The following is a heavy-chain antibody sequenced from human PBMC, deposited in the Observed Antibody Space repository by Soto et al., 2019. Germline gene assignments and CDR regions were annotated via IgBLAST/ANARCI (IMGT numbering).Heavy chain of an antibody. CDR3: ARGLDYYDSSGYDF. CDR1: GYTLTSYD. CDR2: MNPNSGNT. V-gene: IGHV1-8*01. D-gene: IGHD3-22*01. J-gene: IGHJ4*02. Sequence: GXSVKVSCKASGYTLTSYDINWVRQATGQGLEWMGWMNPNSGNTGYAQKFKGRVTMSRDISTSTVHMELSSLRSEDTAVYYCARGLDYYDSSGYDFWGQGYLVTVSS.